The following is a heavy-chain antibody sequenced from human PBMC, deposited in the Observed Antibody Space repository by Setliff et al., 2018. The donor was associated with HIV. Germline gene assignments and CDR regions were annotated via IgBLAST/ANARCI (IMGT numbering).Heavy chain of an antibody. V-gene: IGHV4-34*01. J-gene: IGHJ4*02. CDR2: INHSGSP. CDR3: GGNGYYSIDY. D-gene: IGHD3-22*01. Sequence: PSETLSLTCAVYGGSFSGYYWTWIRQPPGKGLEWIGEINHSGSPTYDPSLKGRVTISVDKSKSQFSLKLNSVTAADTAVYYCGGNGYYSIDYWGQGTLVTVSS. CDR1: GGSFSGYY.